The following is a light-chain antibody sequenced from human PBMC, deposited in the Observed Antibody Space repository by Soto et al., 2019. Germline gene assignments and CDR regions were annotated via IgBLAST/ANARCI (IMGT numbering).Light chain of an antibody. CDR3: CSYAGSSNLV. CDR1: SSDVGSYSL. J-gene: IGLJ2*01. V-gene: IGLV2-23*01. CDR2: EGS. Sequence: QSALTQPASVSGSPGQSITVSCTGTSSDVGSYSLVSWYQQYPGKAPKLMIYEGSKRPSGVSTRFSGSKSGNTASLTISGLQAEDEANYYCCSYAGSSNLVFGGGTKVTVL.